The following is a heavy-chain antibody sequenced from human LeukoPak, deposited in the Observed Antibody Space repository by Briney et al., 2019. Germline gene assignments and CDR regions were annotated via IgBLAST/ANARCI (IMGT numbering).Heavy chain of an antibody. V-gene: IGHV4-38-2*02. J-gene: IGHJ4*02. Sequence: SETLSLTCTVSGYSISSGYYWGWIRQPPGKGLEWIGSIYHSGSTYYNLSLKSRVTISVDTSKNQFSLKLSSVTAADTAVYYCARDANDYGDLFDYWGQGTLVTVSS. CDR1: GYSISSGYY. CDR2: IYHSGST. D-gene: IGHD4-17*01. CDR3: ARDANDYGDLFDY.